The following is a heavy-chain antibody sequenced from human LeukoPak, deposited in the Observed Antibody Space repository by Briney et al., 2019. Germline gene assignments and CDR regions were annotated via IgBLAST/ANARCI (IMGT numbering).Heavy chain of an antibody. Sequence: GESLKISCKGSGYSFTSYWIGWVRQMPGKGLEWMGIIYPGDSDTRYSPSFQGQVTISADKSISTAYLQWSSLKASDTAMYYCARRGYGSSGYRDAFDIWGQGTMVTVSS. D-gene: IGHD3-22*01. J-gene: IGHJ3*02. CDR1: GYSFTSYW. CDR2: IYPGDSDT. V-gene: IGHV5-51*01. CDR3: ARRGYGSSGYRDAFDI.